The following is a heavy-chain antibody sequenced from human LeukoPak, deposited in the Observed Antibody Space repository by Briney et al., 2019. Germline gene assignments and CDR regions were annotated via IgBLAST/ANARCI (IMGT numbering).Heavy chain of an antibody. CDR3: ARGSNYCSSISCHMND. D-gene: IGHD2-2*02. J-gene: IGHJ4*02. Sequence: ASVKVSCKASGYIFTNNGISWVRQAPGQGLEWMGILNPSDGSTSYAQKFEGRVTMTRDMSTSTVYMEFSSLRSEDTAVYYCARGSNYCSSISCHMNDWGQGTLVTVSS. CDR2: LNPSDGST. CDR1: GYIFTNNG. V-gene: IGHV1-46*01.